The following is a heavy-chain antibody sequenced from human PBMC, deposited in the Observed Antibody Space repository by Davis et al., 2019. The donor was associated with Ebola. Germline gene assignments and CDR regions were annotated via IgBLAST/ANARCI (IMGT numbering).Heavy chain of an antibody. Sequence: GGSLRLSCAASGFTFSSYAMHWVRQAPGKGLEWVSYISHTSNTIYYADSVKGRFAVSRDNAKNSLYLQMNSLRAEDTAVYYCARDRPEDVLLWVGELSFPLGYWGQGTPVIVSS. CDR2: ISHTSNTI. V-gene: IGHV3-48*01. J-gene: IGHJ4*02. CDR1: GFTFSSYA. D-gene: IGHD3-10*01. CDR3: ARDRPEDVLLWVGELSFPLGY.